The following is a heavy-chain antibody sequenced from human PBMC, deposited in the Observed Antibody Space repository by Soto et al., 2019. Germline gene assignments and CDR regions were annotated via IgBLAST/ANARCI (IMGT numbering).Heavy chain of an antibody. CDR3: AKDLIPQQLYYYYGMDV. CDR1: GFTFSSYA. D-gene: IGHD6-13*01. Sequence: GGSLRLSCAASGFTFSSYAMSWVRQAPGKGLEWVSAISGSGGSTYYADSVKGRFTISRDNSKNTLYLQMNSLRAEDTAVYYCAKDLIPQQLYYYYGMDVWGQGTTVTVSS. V-gene: IGHV3-23*01. J-gene: IGHJ6*02. CDR2: ISGSGGST.